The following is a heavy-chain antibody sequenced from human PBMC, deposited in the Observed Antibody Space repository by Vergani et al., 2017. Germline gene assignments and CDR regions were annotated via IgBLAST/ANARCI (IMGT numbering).Heavy chain of an antibody. CDR3: AKDILRDCSSTSCWINWFDP. CDR1: GFTFDDYA. V-gene: IGHV3-9*01. Sequence: EVQLVESGGGLVQPGRSLRLSCAASGFTFDDYAMHWVRQAPGPGLEWVSGISWNSGSIGYADSVKGRFSISRDNAKNSLYLQMNSLRAEDTALYYCAKDILRDCSSTSCWINWFDPWGQGTLVTVSA. J-gene: IGHJ5*02. CDR2: ISWNSGSI. D-gene: IGHD2-2*01.